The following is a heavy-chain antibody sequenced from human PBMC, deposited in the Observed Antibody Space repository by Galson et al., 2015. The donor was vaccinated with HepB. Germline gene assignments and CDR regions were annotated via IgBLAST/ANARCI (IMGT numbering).Heavy chain of an antibody. CDR2: IIPIFGTA. CDR1: GGTFSSYA. D-gene: IGHD2-21*02. V-gene: IGHV1-69*13. J-gene: IGHJ6*02. CDR3: ATPLHIVVVTAIPDYYYGMDV. Sequence: SVKVSCKASGGTFSSYAISWVRQAPGQGLEWMGGIIPIFGTANYAQKFQGRVTITADESTSTAYMELSSLRSEDPAVYYCATPLHIVVVTAIPDYYYGMDVWGQGTTVTVSS.